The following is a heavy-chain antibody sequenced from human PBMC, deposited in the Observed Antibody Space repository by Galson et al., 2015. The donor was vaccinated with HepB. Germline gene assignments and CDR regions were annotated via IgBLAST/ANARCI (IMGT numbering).Heavy chain of an antibody. D-gene: IGHD3-10*01. V-gene: IGHV4-4*02. Sequence: SETLSLTCAVSGDSISNDRWWSWVRQPPGEGLEWIGEAYHSGGTNCRPSLKSRVTISVDKSKNQFSLKLTSVTAADTAVYYCARAKEGRGYFDYWGQGTLVTVSS. CDR1: GDSISNDRW. CDR3: ARAKEGRGYFDY. CDR2: AYHSGGT. J-gene: IGHJ4*02.